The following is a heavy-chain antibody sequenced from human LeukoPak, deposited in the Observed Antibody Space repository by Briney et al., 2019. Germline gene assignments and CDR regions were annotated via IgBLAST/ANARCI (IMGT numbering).Heavy chain of an antibody. J-gene: IGHJ3*02. Sequence: GGSLRLSCAASGFTFSSYGMHWVRQAPGKGLEGVAGISYDGSNKYYADSVKGRFTISRDNSKNTLYLQMNSLRAEDTAVYYCARIIVGPTVVGAFDIWGQGTMVIVSS. CDR2: ISYDGSNK. D-gene: IGHD1-26*01. V-gene: IGHV3-30*03. CDR3: ARIIVGPTVVGAFDI. CDR1: GFTFSSYG.